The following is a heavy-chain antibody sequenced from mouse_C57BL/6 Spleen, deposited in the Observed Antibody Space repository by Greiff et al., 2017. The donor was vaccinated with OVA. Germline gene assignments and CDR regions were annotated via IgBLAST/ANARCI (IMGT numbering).Heavy chain of an antibody. CDR3: ARSGGNYGWYFDV. V-gene: IGHV1-50*01. Sequence: QVQLQQPGAELVKPGASVKLSCKASGYTFTSYWMQWVKQRPGQGLEWIGEIDPSDSYTNYNQKFKGKATLTVDTSSSTAYMQLSSLTSEDSAVYYCARSGGNYGWYFDVWGTGTTVTVSS. CDR1: GYTFTSYW. CDR2: IDPSDSYT. J-gene: IGHJ1*03. D-gene: IGHD2-1*01.